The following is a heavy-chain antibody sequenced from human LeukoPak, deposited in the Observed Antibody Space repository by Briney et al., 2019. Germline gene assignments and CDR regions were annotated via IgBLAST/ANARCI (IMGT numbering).Heavy chain of an antibody. Sequence: ASVKVSCKASGYTFTSYYMHWVRQAPGQGLEWMGVINPSGGSTSYAQKFQGRVTMTRDTSTSTVYMELSSLRSEDTAVYYCARSSYDSSGCYKTIDYWGQGTLVTVSS. CDR1: GYTFTSYY. CDR3: ARSSYDSSGCYKTIDY. J-gene: IGHJ4*02. D-gene: IGHD3-22*01. V-gene: IGHV1-46*01. CDR2: INPSGGST.